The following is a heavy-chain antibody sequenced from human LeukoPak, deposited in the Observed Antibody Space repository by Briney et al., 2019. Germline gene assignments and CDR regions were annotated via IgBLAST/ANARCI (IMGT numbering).Heavy chain of an antibody. CDR1: GYSFTSYW. D-gene: IGHD5-24*01. CDR3: ARGEMAFGGPYSYSYGRDF. V-gene: IGHV5-10-1*01. Sequence: GESLKISCKGSGYSFTSYWISWVRQMPGKGLEWMGRIDPSDSYTNYSPSFQGHVTISADKSISTAYLQWSSLKASDTAMYYWARGEMAFGGPYSYSYGRDFGAQGTRFTVS. CDR2: IDPSDSYT. J-gene: IGHJ6*02.